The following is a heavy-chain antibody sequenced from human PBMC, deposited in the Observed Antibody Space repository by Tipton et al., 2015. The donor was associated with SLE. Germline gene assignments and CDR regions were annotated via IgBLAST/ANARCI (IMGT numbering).Heavy chain of an antibody. J-gene: IGHJ4*02. CDR1: GFTFSSYA. CDR3: AKDPTPTRIVVVTYYFDY. D-gene: IGHD3-22*01. CDR2: ISGSGGST. Sequence: SLRLSCAASGFTFSSYAMSWVRQAPGKGLEWVSAISGSGGSTYYADSVKGRFTISRDNSKNTLYLQMNSLRAEDTAVYYCAKDPTPTRIVVVTYYFDYWGQGTLVTVSS. V-gene: IGHV3-23*01.